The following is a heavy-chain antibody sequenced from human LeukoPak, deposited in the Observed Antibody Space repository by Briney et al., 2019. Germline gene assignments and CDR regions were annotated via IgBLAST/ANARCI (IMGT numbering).Heavy chain of an antibody. CDR3: AKASGSSSWYKRGSGGFDY. D-gene: IGHD6-13*01. Sequence: GGSLRLSCAASGFTFDDYAMHWVRQAPGKGLEWVSGISWNSGSIGYADSVKGRFTISRDNAKNSLYLQMNSLRAEDTALYYCAKASGSSSWYKRGSGGFDYWGQGTLATVSS. J-gene: IGHJ4*02. CDR1: GFTFDDYA. V-gene: IGHV3-9*01. CDR2: ISWNSGSI.